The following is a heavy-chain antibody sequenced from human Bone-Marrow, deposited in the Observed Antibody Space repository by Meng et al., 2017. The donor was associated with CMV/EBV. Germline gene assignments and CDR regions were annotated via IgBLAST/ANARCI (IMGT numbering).Heavy chain of an antibody. CDR3: ARVALQEALYYFDY. V-gene: IGHV4-38-2*01. CDR1: GFTFSSYE. Sequence: ESLKISCAASGFTFSSYEMNWVRQAPGKGLEWIGNIYRTGTTYYNPSLKRRVTISVDTSRNQISLQLASVTAADTAVYFCARVALQEALYYFDYWGRGMLVTVSS. J-gene: IGHJ4*02. CDR2: IYRTGTT. D-gene: IGHD4-11*01.